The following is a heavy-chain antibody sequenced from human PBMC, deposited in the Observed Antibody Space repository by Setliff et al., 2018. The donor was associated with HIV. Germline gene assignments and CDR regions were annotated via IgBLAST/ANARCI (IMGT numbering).Heavy chain of an antibody. CDR1: GFTFSDYY. Sequence: GGSLRLSCAASGFTFSDYYMSWIRQAPGKGLEWVSYISFRRASIYYTDSVQGRFTISRDIAKNSVYLQMNSLRAEDTAVYYCAYSGDNVNDAFDLWGQGTMVTVSS. J-gene: IGHJ3*01. D-gene: IGHD6-19*01. CDR3: AYSGDNVNDAFDL. V-gene: IGHV3-11*01. CDR2: ISFRRASI.